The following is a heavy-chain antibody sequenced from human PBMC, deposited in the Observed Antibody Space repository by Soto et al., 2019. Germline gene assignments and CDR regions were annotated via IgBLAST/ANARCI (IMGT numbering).Heavy chain of an antibody. V-gene: IGHV3-48*03. CDR3: TKEKSVMYSGYDAFDI. J-gene: IGHJ3*02. CDR2: ISSSGTI. D-gene: IGHD5-12*01. CDR1: GFTFSSYE. Sequence: GGSLRLSCAASGFTFSSYEMDWVRQAPGKGLEWVAYISSSGTILYGDSVEGRFTISRDNADNSLYLQLNSLTAEDTAVYYCTKEKSVMYSGYDAFDIWGRGTMVTVSS.